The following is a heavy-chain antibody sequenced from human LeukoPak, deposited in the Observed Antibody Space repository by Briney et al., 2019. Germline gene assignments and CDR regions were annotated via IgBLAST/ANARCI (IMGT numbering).Heavy chain of an antibody. CDR1: GFTFSSYA. D-gene: IGHD1-26*01. J-gene: IGHJ4*02. CDR2: ISGSARST. CDR3: AKDFPLSGSYSKFDY. V-gene: IGHV3-23*01. Sequence: PGGSLRLSCAAPGFTFSSYAMSWVRQAPGKGLEWVSTISGSARSTYYADSVRGRFTISRDYSKNTLSLQMNSLRAEDSAVYYCAKDFPLSGSYSKFDYWGQGTLVTVSS.